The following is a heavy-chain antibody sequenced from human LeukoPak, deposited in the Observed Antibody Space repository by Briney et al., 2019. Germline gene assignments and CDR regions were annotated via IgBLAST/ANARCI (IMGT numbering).Heavy chain of an antibody. CDR2: MNPETGNT. J-gene: IGHJ5*02. CDR1: GYTFTNYD. V-gene: IGHV1-8*01. D-gene: IGHD3-16*01. Sequence: GASVKVSCKASGYTFTNYDINWVRQATGQGLEWMGWMNPETGNTGYAQNFQGRVTMTRDTSESTAYMELSSLRSEDTAMYYCARGPALHKNWVGGRWFDPWGQGTLVTVSS. CDR3: ARGPALHKNWVGGRWFDP.